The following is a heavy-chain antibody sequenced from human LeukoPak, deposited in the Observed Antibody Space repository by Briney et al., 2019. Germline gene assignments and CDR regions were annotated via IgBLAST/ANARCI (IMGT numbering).Heavy chain of an antibody. CDR1: GGSISSSNYY. D-gene: IGHD1-14*01. Sequence: KPSETLSLTCTVSGGSISSSNYYWGWIRQPPGKGLEWIGSIYFSGSTYYNPSLKSRVTISVDTSKNQFSLKLSSVTAADTAVYYCARGHLTAPIMGVYYYYYMDVWGKGTTVTISS. J-gene: IGHJ6*03. CDR3: ARGHLTAPIMGVYYYYYMDV. CDR2: IYFSGST. V-gene: IGHV4-39*07.